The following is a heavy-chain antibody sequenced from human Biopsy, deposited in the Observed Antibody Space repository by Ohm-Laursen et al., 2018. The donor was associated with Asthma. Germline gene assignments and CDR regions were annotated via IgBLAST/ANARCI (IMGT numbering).Heavy chain of an antibody. CDR1: GGSISSDY. CDR3: ARGQGRGIQLWSLDP. J-gene: IGHJ5*02. D-gene: IGHD5-18*01. V-gene: IGHV4-59*01. CDR2: IHNSGNT. Sequence: PSETLSLTCTVSGGSISSDYWSWLRQSPGKGLEWIGYIHNSGNTNYNPSLKSRVTISLDTSKNHFSLRLSFVTAADTAVYFCARGQGRGIQLWSLDPWGQGTQVTVSS.